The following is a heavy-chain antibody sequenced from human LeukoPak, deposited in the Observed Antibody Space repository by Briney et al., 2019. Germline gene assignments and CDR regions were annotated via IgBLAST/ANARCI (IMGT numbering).Heavy chain of an antibody. CDR1: AFTLSSYA. D-gene: IGHD2-15*01. CDR3: AKGYCSGGSCFHFDY. V-gene: IGHV3-30*02. J-gene: IGHJ4*02. CDR2: IRYDGSNK. Sequence: GGSLRLSCAASAFTLSSYAMHWVRQAPGKGLEWVAFIRYDGSNKYYADSVKGRFTISRDNSKNTLYPQMNSLRAEDTAVYYCAKGYCSGGSCFHFDYWGQGTLVTVSS.